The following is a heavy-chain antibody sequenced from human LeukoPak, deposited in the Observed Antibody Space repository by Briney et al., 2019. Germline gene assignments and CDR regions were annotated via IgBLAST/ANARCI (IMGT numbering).Heavy chain of an antibody. CDR3: ARDGSLPDY. J-gene: IGHJ4*02. V-gene: IGHV3-74*01. Sequence: GGSLRLSCAASGFTFSSYWMHWVRQAPGEGLVWVSRINSDGTTSYADSVKGRFTISRDNAKNTLYLQMNSLRAEDTAVYYCARDGSLPDYWGQGTLVTVS. CDR2: INSDGTT. CDR1: GFTFSSYW.